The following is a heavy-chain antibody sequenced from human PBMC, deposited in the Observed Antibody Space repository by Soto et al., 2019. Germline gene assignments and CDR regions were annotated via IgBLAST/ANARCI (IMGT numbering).Heavy chain of an antibody. CDR3: ARWRSELERQTKWFDP. V-gene: IGHV1-3*01. CDR1: GYTFTSYA. CDR2: INAGNGNT. D-gene: IGHD1-1*01. J-gene: IGHJ5*02. Sequence: GASVKFSCKASGYTFTSYAMHWVRQAPGQRLEWMGWINAGNGNTKYSQKFQGRVTITRDTSASTAYMELSSLRSEDTAVYYCARWRSELERQTKWFDPWGQGTLVTVSS.